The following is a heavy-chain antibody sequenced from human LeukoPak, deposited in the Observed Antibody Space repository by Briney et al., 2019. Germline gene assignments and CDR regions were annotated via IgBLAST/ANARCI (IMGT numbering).Heavy chain of an antibody. CDR1: GFTFSKYW. J-gene: IGHJ4*02. CDR2: INTDGTVT. Sequence: GGSLRLSCAASGFTFSKYWMLWVRQAPGRGLESVSRINTDGTVTTYAGSVKGRFTVSRDNADNTMFLQMNSVRDEDTAVYYCATKQWLAPPPDSWGQGTPVTVSS. D-gene: IGHD6-19*01. V-gene: IGHV3-74*01. CDR3: ATKQWLAPPPDS.